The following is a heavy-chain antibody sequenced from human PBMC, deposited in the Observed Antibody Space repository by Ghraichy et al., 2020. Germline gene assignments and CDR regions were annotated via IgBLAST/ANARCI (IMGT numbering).Heavy chain of an antibody. Sequence: SETLSLTCTVSNDSISSPNFYWGWIRQPPGKGLEWIGNVYYSGSTYYNPSLKSRVTISVDTAKNQFSLRLTSVNAADTALYYCARHGGATSRYSYYYYMDVCGKASTVTVS. CDR3: ARHGGATSRYSYYYYMDV. J-gene: IGHJ6*03. D-gene: IGHD1-26*01. CDR1: NDSISSPNFY. V-gene: IGHV4-39*01. CDR2: VYYSGST.